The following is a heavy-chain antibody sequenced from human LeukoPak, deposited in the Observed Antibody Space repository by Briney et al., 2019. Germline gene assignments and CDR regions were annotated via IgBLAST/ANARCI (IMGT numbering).Heavy chain of an antibody. CDR2: TYYRSKYYF. CDR1: GDSVSTNSAA. V-gene: IGHV6-1*01. CDR3: ARERLHDYSRTLDY. Sequence: SQTLSLTCAIFGDSVSTNSAAWNWIRQSPSRGLEWLGRTYYRSKYYFDYAVSVKSRITINPDTSKNQFSLQLSSVTPEDTAVYYCARERLHDYSRTLDYWGQGTLVTVSS. J-gene: IGHJ4*02. D-gene: IGHD4-11*01.